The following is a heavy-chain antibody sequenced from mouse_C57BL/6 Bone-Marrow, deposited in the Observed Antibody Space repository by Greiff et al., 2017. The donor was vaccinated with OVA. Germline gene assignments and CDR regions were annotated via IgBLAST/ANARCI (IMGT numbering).Heavy chain of an antibody. J-gene: IGHJ3*01. D-gene: IGHD2-12*01. CDR2: INPSNGGT. CDR1: GYTFTSYW. V-gene: IGHV1-53*01. Sequence: QVQLQQPGTELVKPGASVKLSCKASGYTFTSYWMHWVKQRPGQGLEWIGNINPSNGGTNYNEKFKSKATLTVDKSSSTAYMQLSSLTSEDSAVYYWARREYYTYEEAWFAYWGQGTLVTVSA. CDR3: ARREYYTYEEAWFAY.